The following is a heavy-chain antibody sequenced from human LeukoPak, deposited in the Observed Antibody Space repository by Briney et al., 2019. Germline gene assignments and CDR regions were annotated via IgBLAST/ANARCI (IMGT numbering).Heavy chain of an antibody. CDR3: ARASNYYGLGSRASYYGMDV. Sequence: SETLSLTCTVSGGSISSYYWSWIRQPAGKGLEWIGRIYTSGSTNYNPSLKSRVTMSVDTSKNQFSLKLSSVPAADTAVYYCARASNYYGLGSRASYYGMDVWGQGTTVTVSS. CDR2: IYTSGST. V-gene: IGHV4-4*07. D-gene: IGHD3-10*01. CDR1: GGSISSYY. J-gene: IGHJ6*02.